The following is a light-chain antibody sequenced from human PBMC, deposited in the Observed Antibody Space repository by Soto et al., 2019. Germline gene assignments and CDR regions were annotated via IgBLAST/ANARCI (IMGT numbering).Light chain of an antibody. CDR2: GAF. CDR3: QQSYSTPPT. Sequence: DIQMTQSPSSLSASVGDRVTITCRASQSISTYLSWYQQKPGKAPKLLIYGAFSLESGVPSRFSGSGSGTDFTLTISSLQPEDFATYYCQQSYSTPPTFGQGTNLEIK. J-gene: IGKJ2*01. V-gene: IGKV1-39*01. CDR1: QSISTY.